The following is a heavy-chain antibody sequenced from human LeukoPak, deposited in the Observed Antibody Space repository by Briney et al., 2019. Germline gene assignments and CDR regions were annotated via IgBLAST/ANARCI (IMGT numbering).Heavy chain of an antibody. J-gene: IGHJ6*04. Sequence: GASLRLSCAASGFTFSSYAMSWVRQAPGKGLEWVSYISSSGSTIYYADSVKGRFTISRDNAKNSLYLQMNSLRAEDTAVYRCARSISSSPFPYYYYGMDVWGKGTTVTVSS. CDR3: ARSISSSPFPYYYYGMDV. CDR1: GFTFSSYA. V-gene: IGHV3-48*03. CDR2: ISSSGSTI. D-gene: IGHD6-13*01.